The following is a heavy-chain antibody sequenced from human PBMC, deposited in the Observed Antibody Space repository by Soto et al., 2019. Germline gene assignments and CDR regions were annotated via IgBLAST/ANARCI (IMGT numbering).Heavy chain of an antibody. V-gene: IGHV1-2*02. CDR3: ARDYYDSSGYYNAFDI. J-gene: IGHJ3*02. D-gene: IGHD3-22*01. Sequence: ASVKVSCKASGYTFTGYYMHWVRQAPGQGLEWMGWINPNSGGTNYAQKFQGRVTMTRDTSISTAYMGLSRLRSDDTAVYYCARDYYDSSGYYNAFDIWGQGTMVTVSS. CDR1: GYTFTGYY. CDR2: INPNSGGT.